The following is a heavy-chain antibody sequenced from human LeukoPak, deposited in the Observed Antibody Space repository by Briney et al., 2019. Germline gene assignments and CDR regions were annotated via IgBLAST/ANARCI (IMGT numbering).Heavy chain of an antibody. J-gene: IGHJ4*02. Sequence: ASVKVSCKASGYTFTSYYMHWVRRAPGQGLEWMGIINPSGGSTSYAQKFQGRVTMTRDTSTSTVYMELSSLRAEDTAVYYCARASLYENSAYYLDYWGQGTLVTVSS. CDR1: GYTFTSYY. V-gene: IGHV1-46*01. CDR2: INPSGGST. CDR3: ARASLYENSAYYLDY. D-gene: IGHD3-22*01.